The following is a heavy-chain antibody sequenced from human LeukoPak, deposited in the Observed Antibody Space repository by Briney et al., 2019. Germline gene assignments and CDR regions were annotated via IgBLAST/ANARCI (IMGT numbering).Heavy chain of an antibody. CDR1: GFTLSDYY. V-gene: IGHV3-11*01. CDR3: ASVTREQQLPHYYYYYYMDV. J-gene: IGHJ6*03. D-gene: IGHD6-13*01. CDR2: GSSSGSTI. Sequence: GGSLRLSCAASGFTLSDYYMSWIRQAPGKGLEWVSYGSSSGSTIYYADSVKGRFAISRDNAKNSLYLQMNSLRSEDTAVYYCASVTREQQLPHYYYYYYMDVWGKGTTVTVSS.